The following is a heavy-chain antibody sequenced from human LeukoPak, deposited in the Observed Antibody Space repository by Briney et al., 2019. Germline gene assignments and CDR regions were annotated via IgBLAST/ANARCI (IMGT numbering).Heavy chain of an antibody. V-gene: IGHV1-2*02. CDR3: TRGYYTVPEDVFDV. CDR2: IKPSSGIT. CDR1: GYSFTGYH. Sequence: ASVKVSCKGSGYSFTGYHLHWVRQAPGQGLEWMGWIKPSSGITSYARKSQGRVTMTRDTSIGTVYMELSRLTFDDTAMYYCTRGYYTVPEDVFDVWGQGTMVTVSS. D-gene: IGHD3-3*01. J-gene: IGHJ3*01.